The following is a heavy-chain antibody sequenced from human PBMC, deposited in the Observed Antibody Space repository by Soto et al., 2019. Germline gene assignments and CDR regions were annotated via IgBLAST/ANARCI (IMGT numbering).Heavy chain of an antibody. J-gene: IGHJ6*02. V-gene: IGHV7-4-1*01. CDR1: GYTFTSYA. D-gene: IGHD3-3*01. Sequence: GASVKVSCKASGYTFTSYAMNWVRQAPGQGLEWMGWINTNTGNPTYAQGFTGRFVFSLDTSVSTAYLQICSLKAEDTAVYYCARAYDFWSGYYTGPPSYYGMDVWGQGTTVTVSS. CDR3: ARAYDFWSGYYTGPPSYYGMDV. CDR2: INTNTGNP.